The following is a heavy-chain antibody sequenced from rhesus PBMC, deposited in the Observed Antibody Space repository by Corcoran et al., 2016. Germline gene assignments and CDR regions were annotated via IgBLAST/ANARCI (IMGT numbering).Heavy chain of an antibody. V-gene: IGHV4-73*01. CDR3: ARVGYYNIWTGYYGDFDY. Sequence: QVKLQQWAEGLVKPSETLSLTCAVYGGSISGYYYWSWIRQAPGKGLAWIGNIDGNSARTYYNPSLKSRVTISTDTSKNQFSLKLSSVTAADTAVYYCARVGYYNIWTGYYGDFDYWGQGVLVTVSS. J-gene: IGHJ4*01. D-gene: IGHD3-3*01. CDR1: GGSISGYYY. CDR2: IDGNSART.